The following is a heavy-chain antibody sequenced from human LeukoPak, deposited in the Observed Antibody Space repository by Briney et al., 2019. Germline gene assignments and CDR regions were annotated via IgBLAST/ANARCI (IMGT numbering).Heavy chain of an antibody. CDR1: GGSISSYY. CDR3: ARESYSSSYLFDF. D-gene: IGHD6-6*01. J-gene: IGHJ4*02. CDR2: IYTSGST. Sequence: PSETLSLTCTVSGGSISSYYWSWIRQPAGKGLEWIGRIYTSGSTNYNPSLKSRVTMSVDTSKNQISLRVNSVTAADTAVYYCARESYSSSYLFDFWGQGTLVTVSS. V-gene: IGHV4-4*07.